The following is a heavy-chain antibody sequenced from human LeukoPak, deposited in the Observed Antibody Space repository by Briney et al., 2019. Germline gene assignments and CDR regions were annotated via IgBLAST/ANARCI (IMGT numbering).Heavy chain of an antibody. CDR3: ARLAATGTPDNWFDP. CDR2: INPNSGGT. CDR1: GYTFTGYY. D-gene: IGHD6-13*01. V-gene: IGHV1-2*02. J-gene: IGHJ5*02. Sequence: ASVKVSCKASGYTFTGYYMHWVRQAPGQGLEWLGWINPNSGGTNYAQKFQGRVTMTRDTSISTAYMELSRLRSDDTAVYYCARLAATGTPDNWFDPWGQGTLVTVSS.